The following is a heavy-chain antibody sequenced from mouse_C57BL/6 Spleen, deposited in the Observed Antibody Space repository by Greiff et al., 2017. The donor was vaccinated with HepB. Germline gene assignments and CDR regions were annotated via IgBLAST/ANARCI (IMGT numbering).Heavy chain of an antibody. V-gene: IGHV1-20*01. CDR3: AVYYGNSGWFAY. CDR1: GYSFTGYF. Sequence: EVQLQQSGPELVKPGDSVKISCKASGYSFTGYFMNWVMQSHGKSLEWIGRINPYNGDTFYNQKFKGKATLTVDKSSSTAHMELRSLTSEDSAVYYCAVYYGNSGWFAYWGQGTLVTVSA. D-gene: IGHD2-1*01. CDR2: INPYNGDT. J-gene: IGHJ3*01.